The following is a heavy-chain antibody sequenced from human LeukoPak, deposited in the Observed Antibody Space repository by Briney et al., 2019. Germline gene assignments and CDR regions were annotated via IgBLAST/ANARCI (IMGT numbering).Heavy chain of an antibody. J-gene: IGHJ5*02. Sequence: PSQTLSLTCAVSGGSISSGGYSWSWIRQPPGKGLEWIGYIYHSGSTYYNPSLKSRVTISVDRSKNQFSLKLSSVTAADTAVYYCARRSIFGALNWFDPWGQGTLVTVSS. CDR2: IYHSGST. CDR1: GGSISSGGYS. D-gene: IGHD3-3*01. V-gene: IGHV4-30-2*01. CDR3: ARRSIFGALNWFDP.